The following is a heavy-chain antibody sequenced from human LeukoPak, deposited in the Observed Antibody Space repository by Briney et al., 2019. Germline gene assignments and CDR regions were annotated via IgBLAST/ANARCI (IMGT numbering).Heavy chain of an antibody. CDR1: GFTFSSSG. J-gene: IGHJ3*02. Sequence: PGGSLRLSCAASGFTFSSSGMHWVRQAPGKGLEWVAFIRYDGSNKYYADSVKGRFTISRDNSKNTLYLQMNSLRAEDTAVYYCAKVGEYQLLLYAFDMWGQGTMVTVSS. CDR2: IRYDGSNK. V-gene: IGHV3-30*02. D-gene: IGHD2-2*01. CDR3: AKVGEYQLLLYAFDM.